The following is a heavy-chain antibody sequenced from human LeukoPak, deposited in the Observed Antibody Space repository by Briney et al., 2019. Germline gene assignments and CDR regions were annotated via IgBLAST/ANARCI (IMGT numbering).Heavy chain of an antibody. CDR2: ISSQSTYI. Sequence: PGGSLRLSCAASGFTFSSYSMSWVRQAPGKGLEWVSSISSQSTYIYSADSLKGRFAISRDNAKNSLYLQMNSLRAEDTAVYYCARDPHLSGWSDYWGQGTPVTVSS. V-gene: IGHV3-21*01. CDR1: GFTFSSYS. CDR3: ARDPHLSGWSDY. D-gene: IGHD6-19*01. J-gene: IGHJ4*02.